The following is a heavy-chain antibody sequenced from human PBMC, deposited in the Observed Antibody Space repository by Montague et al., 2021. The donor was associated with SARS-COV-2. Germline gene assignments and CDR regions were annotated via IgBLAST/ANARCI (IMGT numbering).Heavy chain of an antibody. CDR1: GFTFSNYG. Sequence: SLRLSCAASGFTFSNYGIHWVRQAPGEGLEWVAVISYDGSNKYYADSVKGRFTISRDNSKNTLYLQMNSLRTEDTAVYYCAKDWWIKIAAPEYFDYWGQGTLVTVSS. CDR2: ISYDGSNK. V-gene: IGHV3-30*18. CDR3: AKDWWIKIAAPEYFDY. D-gene: IGHD6-25*01. J-gene: IGHJ4*02.